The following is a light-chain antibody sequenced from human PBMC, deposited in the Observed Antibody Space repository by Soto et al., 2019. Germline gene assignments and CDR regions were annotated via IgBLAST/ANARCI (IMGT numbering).Light chain of an antibody. J-gene: IGKJ1*01. CDR2: AAS. CDR3: QHTFNSPPWT. Sequence: DIQMTQSPSTLSASVGDRVTITCRASQSISSWLAWYQQKPGKAPKLLIYAASNLQSGVPSRFSGSGSGTDFTLTISSLQSEDFASYFCQHTFNSPPWTFGQGTKVDIK. V-gene: IGKV1-39*01. CDR1: QSISSW.